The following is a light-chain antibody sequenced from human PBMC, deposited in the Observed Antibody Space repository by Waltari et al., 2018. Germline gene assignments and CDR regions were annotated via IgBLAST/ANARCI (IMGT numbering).Light chain of an antibody. J-gene: IGKJ5*01. Sequence: DIQMTQSPSTLSASVGDRVTITCRASQSINIWLAWYQQKPGKAPKLLIDKASNLASGVPSRFSGGGSGTEFTLTINSLQPDDFATYYCQQYYTFSVTFGQGTRLEIK. CDR3: QQYYTFSVT. CDR1: QSINIW. CDR2: KAS. V-gene: IGKV1-5*03.